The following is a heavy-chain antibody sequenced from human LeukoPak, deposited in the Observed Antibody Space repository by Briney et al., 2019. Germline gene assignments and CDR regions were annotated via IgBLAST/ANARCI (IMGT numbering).Heavy chain of an antibody. J-gene: IGHJ4*02. CDR1: DHTFMSYG. D-gene: IGHD1-1*01. V-gene: IGHV1-18*01. Sequence: ASVKVSCKASDHTFMSYGLHWLRQAPGQGLEWMGWSSVYNGNTEYAQKFQGRVTMTTDTTTSTAYMELRTLISDDTAVYYCAKGRRVDADDHFDYWGQGTLVTVSS. CDR2: SSVYNGNT. CDR3: AKGRRVDADDHFDY.